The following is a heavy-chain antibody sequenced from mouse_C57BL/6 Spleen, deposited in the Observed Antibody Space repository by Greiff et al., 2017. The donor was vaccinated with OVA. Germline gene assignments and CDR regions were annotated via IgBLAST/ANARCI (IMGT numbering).Heavy chain of an antibody. CDR1: GYTFTNYW. J-gene: IGHJ3*01. CDR3: ASYGSGYVWFAY. Sequence: QVQLQQSGAELVKPGASVKMSCKASGYTFTNYWITWVKQRPGQGLEWIGDIYPGSGSTNYNEKFKSKATLTVDTSSSTAYMQLSSLTSENSAFYCCASYGSGYVWFAYWGQGTLVTVSA. CDR2: IYPGSGST. D-gene: IGHD1-1*01. V-gene: IGHV1-55*01.